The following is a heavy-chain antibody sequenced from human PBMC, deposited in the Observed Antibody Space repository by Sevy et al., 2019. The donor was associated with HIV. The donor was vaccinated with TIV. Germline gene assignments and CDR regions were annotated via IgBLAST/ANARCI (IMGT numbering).Heavy chain of an antibody. Sequence: GGSLRLSCAASGFTFSSYAMSWVRQAPGKGLEWVSAISGSGGSTYYADSVKGRFTISRDNSKNTLYLQMNSLRAEDTAVYYCAKYYYDSSGYYYPAEYFQHWGQGTLVTVSS. CDR2: ISGSGGST. J-gene: IGHJ1*01. D-gene: IGHD3-22*01. CDR3: AKYYYDSSGYYYPAEYFQH. CDR1: GFTFSSYA. V-gene: IGHV3-23*01.